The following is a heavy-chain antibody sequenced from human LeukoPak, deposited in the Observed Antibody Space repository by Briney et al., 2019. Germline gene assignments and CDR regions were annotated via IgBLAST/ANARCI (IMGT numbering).Heavy chain of an antibody. V-gene: IGHV1-8*03. CDR1: GYTFTSYD. J-gene: IGHJ6*03. CDR2: MNPNSGNT. D-gene: IGHD6-13*01. Sequence: ASVKVSCKASGYTFTSYDINWVRQATGQGLEWMGWMNPNSGNTGYAQKFQGRVTITRNTSISTAYMELSSLRSEDTAVYYCARGRRGSSWRHYYYYYMDVWGKGTTVTVSS. CDR3: ARGRRGSSWRHYYYYYMDV.